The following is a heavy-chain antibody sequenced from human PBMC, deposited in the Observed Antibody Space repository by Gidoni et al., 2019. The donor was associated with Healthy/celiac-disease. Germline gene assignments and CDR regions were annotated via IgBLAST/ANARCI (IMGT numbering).Heavy chain of an antibody. D-gene: IGHD2-2*01. J-gene: IGHJ4*02. V-gene: IGHV3-23*01. CDR3: AKAAVVPAAPTYYFDY. CDR1: AFTFSSYA. Sequence: EVQLLESGGGLVQPGGSVRLSCAVSAFTFSSYAMRWVRQAPGTGLEWFSAISGSSGSTYYADSVKGRFTISRDNSKNTLYLQMNSLRAEDTAVYYCAKAAVVPAAPTYYFDYWGQGTLVTVSS. CDR2: ISGSSGST.